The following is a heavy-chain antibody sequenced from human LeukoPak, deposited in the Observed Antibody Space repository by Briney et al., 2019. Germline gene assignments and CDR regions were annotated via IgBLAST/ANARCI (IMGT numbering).Heavy chain of an antibody. J-gene: IGHJ4*02. V-gene: IGHV3-30*03. D-gene: IGHD4-17*01. CDR3: ASDPPGDYGLGF. Sequence: PGGSLRLSCAASGFTFSSYGMHWVRQAPGKGLEWVAVISYDGSNKYYADSVKGRFTISRDNSNNTLYLQMNRLRVKDTAVYYCASDPPGDYGLGFWGQGTLVTVSS. CDR1: GFTFSSYG. CDR2: ISYDGSNK.